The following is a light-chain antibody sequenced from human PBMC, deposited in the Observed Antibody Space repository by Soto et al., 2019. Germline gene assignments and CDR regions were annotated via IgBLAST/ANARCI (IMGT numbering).Light chain of an antibody. J-gene: IGKJ4*01. CDR3: QQHNSYPLT. V-gene: IGKV1-9*01. CDR1: QGVGSY. CDR2: VTS. Sequence: IQLTQSPSSLSASVGDRVTITCRARQGVGSYLAWYQQKPGTAPKLLIYVTSTLQSGVPSRFSGSGSGTDFTLTSSSLQPEDFATYYCQQHNSYPLTFGGGTKVEIK.